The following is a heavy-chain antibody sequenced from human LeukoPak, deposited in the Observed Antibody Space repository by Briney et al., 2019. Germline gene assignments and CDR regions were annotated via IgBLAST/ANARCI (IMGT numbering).Heavy chain of an antibody. J-gene: IGHJ4*02. CDR3: AVEGSSSSYFDY. Sequence: GGSLRLSCAASGFTFSSYSMNWVRQAPGKGLEWVSSISSSSSYIYYADSVKGRFTISRDNAKNSLYLQMNSLRAEDTALYYCAVEGSSSSYFDYWGRGTLVTVSS. D-gene: IGHD1-26*01. V-gene: IGHV3-21*01. CDR1: GFTFSSYS. CDR2: ISSSSSYI.